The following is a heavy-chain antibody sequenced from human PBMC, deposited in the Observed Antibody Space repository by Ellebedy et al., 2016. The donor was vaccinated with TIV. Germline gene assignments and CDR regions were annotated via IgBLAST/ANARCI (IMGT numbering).Heavy chain of an antibody. CDR1: GYSFTGYY. CDR3: ATDLRYCTNGVCFKRYDAFDI. V-gene: IGHV1-2*04. CDR2: INPDSGAT. Sequence: ASVKVSCKTSGYSFTGYYIHWVRQAPGQGLEWMGWINPDSGATSYAQKFQDSVTMTGDTSISTAYMELRSLRSDDTAVYYCATDLRYCTNGVCFKRYDAFDIWGQGTMVTVSS. J-gene: IGHJ3*02. D-gene: IGHD2-8*01.